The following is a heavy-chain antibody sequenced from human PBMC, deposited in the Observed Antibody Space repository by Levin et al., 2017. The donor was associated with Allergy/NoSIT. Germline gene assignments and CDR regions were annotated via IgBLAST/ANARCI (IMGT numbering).Heavy chain of an antibody. Sequence: GGSLRLSCKASGYTFTGYYMHWMRQAPGQRLEWMGWINPNNGDTRYAQNFQGRVTMTRDTSISTAYMELSRLTADDTAVYYCARGPSSGAFDYWGQGTLVTVSS. CDR3: ARGPSSGAFDY. J-gene: IGHJ4*02. CDR2: INPNNGDT. V-gene: IGHV1-2*02. CDR1: GYTFTGYY. D-gene: IGHD4-17*01.